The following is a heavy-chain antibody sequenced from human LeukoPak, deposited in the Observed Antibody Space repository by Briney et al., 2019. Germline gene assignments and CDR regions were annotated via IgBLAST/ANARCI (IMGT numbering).Heavy chain of an antibody. CDR2: VSGSGGNT. CDR1: GFTFSIYA. V-gene: IGHV3-23*01. CDR3: AKVRVVGGTPGRPATRASLDY. Sequence: PGVSQSLFCAASGFTFSIYAMSWARQAPGKGLEWVTGVSGSGGNTNYADSEKGRFTISRDNSKNTLYLQMNSLRAEDTAVYYCAKVRVVGGTPGRPATRASLDYWGQGTLVTVSS. J-gene: IGHJ4*02. D-gene: IGHD1-26*01.